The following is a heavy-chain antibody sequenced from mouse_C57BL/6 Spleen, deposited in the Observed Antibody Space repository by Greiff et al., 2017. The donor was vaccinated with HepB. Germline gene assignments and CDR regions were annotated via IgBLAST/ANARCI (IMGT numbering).Heavy chain of an antibody. D-gene: IGHD2-3*01. CDR1: GYTFTSYW. Sequence: VQLQQPGAALVKPGASVKLSCKASGYTFTSYWMHWVKQRPGRGLEWIGRIDPNSGGTKYNEKFKSKATLTVDKPSSTAYMQRSSLTYEDSAVYYCARNDGSRAWFAYWGQGTLVTVSA. CDR2: IDPNSGGT. CDR3: ARNDGSRAWFAY. J-gene: IGHJ3*01. V-gene: IGHV1-72*01.